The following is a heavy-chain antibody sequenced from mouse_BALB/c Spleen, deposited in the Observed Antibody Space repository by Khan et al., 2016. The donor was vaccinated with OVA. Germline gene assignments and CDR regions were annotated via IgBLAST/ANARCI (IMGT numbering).Heavy chain of an antibody. CDR3: ARQPYYHYNIMDY. CDR1: GFSLTNYG. D-gene: IGHD2-10*01. CDR2: LWSDGST. J-gene: IGHJ4*01. V-gene: IGHV2-6-1*01. Sequence: VQGVESGPGLVAPSQSLSITCTLSGFSLTNYGVHWIRQPPGKGLEWLVVLWSDGSTTYTSALKSRLTITKANSKSQVFLQMNRLQTDDTAIYCGARQPYYHYNIMDYWGQGTSVTVSS.